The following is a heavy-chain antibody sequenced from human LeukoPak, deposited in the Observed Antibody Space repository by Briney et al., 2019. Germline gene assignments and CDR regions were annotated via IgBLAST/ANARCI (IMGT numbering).Heavy chain of an antibody. CDR3: AKLGVATILNAFDI. J-gene: IGHJ3*02. CDR2: ISYDGSNK. CDR1: GFTFSSYG. Sequence: GGSLRLSCAASGFTFSSYGMHWVRQAPGKGLEWVAVISYDGSNKYYADSVKGRFTISRDNSKNTLYLQMNSLRAEDTAVYYCAKLGVATILNAFDIWGQGTKVTVSS. D-gene: IGHD5-24*01. V-gene: IGHV3-30*18.